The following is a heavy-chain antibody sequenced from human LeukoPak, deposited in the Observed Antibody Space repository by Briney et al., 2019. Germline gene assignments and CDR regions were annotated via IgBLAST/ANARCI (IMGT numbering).Heavy chain of an antibody. Sequence: GGSLRLSCAASGFTFSSYAMHWVRQAPGKGLEWVAVISYDGSNKYYADSVKGRFTISRDNSKNTLYLQMNSLRAEDTAVYYCARGENGDYDYYFDYWGQGTLVTVSS. D-gene: IGHD4-17*01. CDR3: ARGENGDYDYYFDY. V-gene: IGHV3-30-3*01. CDR2: ISYDGSNK. J-gene: IGHJ4*02. CDR1: GFTFSSYA.